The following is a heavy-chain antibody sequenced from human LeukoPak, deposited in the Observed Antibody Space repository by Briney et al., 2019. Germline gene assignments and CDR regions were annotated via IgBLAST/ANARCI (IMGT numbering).Heavy chain of an antibody. Sequence: SQTLSLTCTVSGGSISRGGYYWSWIRQHPGKGLEWIGYIYYCGSTYYNPSLKSRVTISLDMSRPQFSLKLSSVTAADTAVYYCAGTPRPASVAAGNNWFDPWGQGTLVTVSS. J-gene: IGHJ5*02. CDR3: AGTPRPASVAAGNNWFDP. D-gene: IGHD1-14*01. CDR1: GGSISRGGYY. V-gene: IGHV4-31*03. CDR2: IYYCGST.